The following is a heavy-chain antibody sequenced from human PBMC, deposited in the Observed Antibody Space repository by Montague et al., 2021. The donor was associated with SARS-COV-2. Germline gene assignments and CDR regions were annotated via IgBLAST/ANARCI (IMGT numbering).Heavy chain of an antibody. V-gene: IGHV4-39*07. J-gene: IGHJ4*02. CDR2: IYYSGTI. CDR1: GGSISSSSYY. D-gene: IGHD3-10*01. Sequence: SETLSLTCTVSGGSISSSSYYWGRIRQPPGKGLEWIGSIYYSGTINYNPSLKSRVTISVDTSKNQFSLKLSSVTAADTAVYYCAREDYSGSGSYSSGLDYRGQGTLVTVSS. CDR3: AREDYSGSGSYSSGLDY.